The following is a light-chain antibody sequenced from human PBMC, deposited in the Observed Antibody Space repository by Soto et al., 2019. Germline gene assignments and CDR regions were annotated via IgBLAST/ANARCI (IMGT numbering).Light chain of an antibody. CDR2: DAT. V-gene: IGKV1-33*01. J-gene: IGKJ3*01. CDR1: RDVGTF. Sequence: DIQMTQSPSSLSASVGDEVTITCQASRDVGTFLNWYQQKPGEAPNLLIYDATNLQTGVPSRFSGSGTGTDFTLTISSLQPEDIATYYCQLYDKLPEFTFGPGTKVDIK. CDR3: QLYDKLPEFT.